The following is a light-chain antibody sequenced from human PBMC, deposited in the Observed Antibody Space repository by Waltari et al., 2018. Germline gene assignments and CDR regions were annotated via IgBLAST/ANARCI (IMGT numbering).Light chain of an antibody. Sequence: DIQMTKSPSSVSASVGDRVTITCRASQVISNWVTWYQKQSGKAPKLLILAASRLQSGVPSRFSGSGSGTEFTLTISTLQPEDFATYYCQQAHSFPRTFGQGTKVEIK. CDR2: AAS. V-gene: IGKV1-12*01. J-gene: IGKJ1*01. CDR3: QQAHSFPRT. CDR1: QVISNW.